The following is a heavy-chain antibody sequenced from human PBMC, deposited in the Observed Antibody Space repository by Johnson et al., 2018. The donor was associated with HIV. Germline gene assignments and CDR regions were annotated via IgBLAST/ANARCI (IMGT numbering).Heavy chain of an antibody. V-gene: IGHV3-9*01. CDR2: ISWNSGSI. Sequence: VQLVESGGGLVQPGRSLRLSCAASGFTFDDYAMHWVRQAPGKGLEWVSGISWNSGSIGYADSVKGRFTISRDNAKNSLYLQMNSLRAEDTAVYYCARGGNEIDAFDIWGQGTMVTVSS. CDR3: ARGGNEIDAFDI. J-gene: IGHJ3*02. D-gene: IGHD1-1*01. CDR1: GFTFDDYA.